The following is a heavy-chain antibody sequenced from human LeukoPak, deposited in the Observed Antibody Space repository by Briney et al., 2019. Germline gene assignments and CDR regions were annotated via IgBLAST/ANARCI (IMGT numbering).Heavy chain of an antibody. V-gene: IGHV4-61*02. CDR3: ARHEANWRVLLWFGGNWFDP. CDR2: IYTSGST. Sequence: SQTLSLTCTVSGGSISSGSYYWSWLRQPAGKGLEWIGRIYTSGSTNYNPSLKSRVTISIDTSKNQFSLKLTSVTAADTAVYYCARHEANWRVLLWFGGNWFDPWGQGTLVTVSS. D-gene: IGHD3-10*01. CDR1: GGSISSGSYY. J-gene: IGHJ5*02.